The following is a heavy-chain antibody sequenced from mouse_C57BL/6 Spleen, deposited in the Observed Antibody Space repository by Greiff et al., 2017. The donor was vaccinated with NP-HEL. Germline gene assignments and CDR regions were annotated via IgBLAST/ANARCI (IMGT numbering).Heavy chain of an antibody. Sequence: QVQLQQPGTELVKPGASVKLSCKASGYTFTSYWMHWVKQRPGQGLEWIGNINPSNGGTNYNEKFKSKATLTVDKSSSTAYMQLSSLTSEHSAFFYCARDYGGEDMEDWGQGDTDTDST. V-gene: IGHV1-53*01. CDR1: GYTFTSYW. D-gene: IGHD1-1*01. J-gene: IGHJ4*01. CDR2: INPSNGGT. CDR3: ARDYGGEDMED.